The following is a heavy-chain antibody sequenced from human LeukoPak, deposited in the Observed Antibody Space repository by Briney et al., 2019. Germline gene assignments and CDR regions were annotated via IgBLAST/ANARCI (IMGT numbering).Heavy chain of an antibody. V-gene: IGHV3-23*01. CDR3: SKDPNGDYVGAFDM. CDR2: ITGSGRGT. Sequence: GGSLRLSCTASGLTFSNYATTWVRQAPGKGLEWVSSITGSGRGTYYADSVKGRFSVSRDNSKNTVFLHMNSLRADDTALYYCSKDPNGDYVGAFDMWGPGTMATVSS. J-gene: IGHJ3*02. D-gene: IGHD4-17*01. CDR1: GLTFSNYA.